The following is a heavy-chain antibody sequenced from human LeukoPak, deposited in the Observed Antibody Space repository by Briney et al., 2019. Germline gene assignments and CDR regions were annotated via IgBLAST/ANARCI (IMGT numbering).Heavy chain of an antibody. Sequence: SETLSLTCAVSGCSISSGGYSWSWIRQPLGKGLEWIGYIYHSRSTYYNPSLKSRVTISVDRSKNQCSLKLSSVTAADTAVYYCAREGYYDSSGYRMVGAFDIWGQGTMVTVSS. CDR3: AREGYYDSSGYRMVGAFDI. D-gene: IGHD3-22*01. J-gene: IGHJ3*02. CDR2: IYHSRST. V-gene: IGHV4-30-2*01. CDR1: GCSISSGGYS.